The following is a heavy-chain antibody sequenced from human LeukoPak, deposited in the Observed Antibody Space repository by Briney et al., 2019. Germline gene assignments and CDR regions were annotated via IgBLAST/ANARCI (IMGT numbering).Heavy chain of an antibody. D-gene: IGHD3-16*01. CDR3: ARVTAGGVFDY. CDR2: ISSNGGGT. J-gene: IGHJ4*02. V-gene: IGHV3-64*01. Sequence: PGGSLRLSCAASGFTFSSYAMYWVRQAPGKGLEYVSSISSNGGGTYCANSVKGRFTISRDNSKNTLFLQMGSLRAEDMAVYYCARVTAGGVFDYWGQGTLVTVSS. CDR1: GFTFSSYA.